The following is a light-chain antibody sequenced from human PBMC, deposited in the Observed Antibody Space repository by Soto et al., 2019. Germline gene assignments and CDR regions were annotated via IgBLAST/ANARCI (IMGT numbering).Light chain of an antibody. CDR3: QQCATSPLT. CDR1: QSVGGNY. J-gene: IGKJ4*01. Sequence: EIVLTQSPGTLSLSPGERANLSCRASQSVGGNYLAWYQQKPGQAPRLLIYDASRRATGIPDRFSGSGSGTDFTLTISRLEPEDFAVYYCQQCATSPLTFGGGTNVDI. CDR2: DAS. V-gene: IGKV3-20*01.